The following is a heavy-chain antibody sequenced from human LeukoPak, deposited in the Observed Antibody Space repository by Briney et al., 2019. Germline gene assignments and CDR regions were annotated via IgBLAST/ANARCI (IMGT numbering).Heavy chain of an antibody. CDR1: GGSISTAHYY. CDR3: ADSYTVRLLGDTFDI. Sequence: SETLSLTCTLSGGSISTAHYYWGWIRQPPGKGLEWIGNIYYSGNTHYNPSLKSRVTISVDMSQNQFSLNLSSVTAADTAMYFCADSYTVRLLGDTFDIWGPGTMVTVAS. V-gene: IGHV4-39*01. CDR2: IYYSGNT. J-gene: IGHJ3*02. D-gene: IGHD3-16*01.